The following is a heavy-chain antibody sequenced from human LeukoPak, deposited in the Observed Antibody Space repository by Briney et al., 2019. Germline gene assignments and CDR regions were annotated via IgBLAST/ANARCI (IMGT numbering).Heavy chain of an antibody. D-gene: IGHD3-22*01. CDR1: GGSFSVYY. CDR3: ASLSGYYDY. Sequence: SETLSLTCAVYGGSFSVYYWSWIRHPPGKGLKWIGEINHSGSTNYNPSLKSRVTISVDTYKNQFSVKLSSVTAADTVVYYCASLSGYYDYWGKGTLVTVSS. V-gene: IGHV4-34*01. CDR2: INHSGST. J-gene: IGHJ4*02.